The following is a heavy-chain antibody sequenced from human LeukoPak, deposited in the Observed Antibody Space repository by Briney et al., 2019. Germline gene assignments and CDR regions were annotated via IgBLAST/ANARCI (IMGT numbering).Heavy chain of an antibody. J-gene: IGHJ4*02. CDR2: ISAYHGNP. D-gene: IGHD3-10*01. CDR1: GYTFTSYG. Sequence: ASVKAYCKASGYTFTSYGIRWVRHAPDQGLESIRWISAYHGNPHHPQKLQGRVTMTTDTSTSTAYMELRSLRSDDTVVYYCARGPLLLWFGEPHSYFDSWGQGTLVTVSS. V-gene: IGHV1-18*04. CDR3: ARGPLLLWFGEPHSYFDS.